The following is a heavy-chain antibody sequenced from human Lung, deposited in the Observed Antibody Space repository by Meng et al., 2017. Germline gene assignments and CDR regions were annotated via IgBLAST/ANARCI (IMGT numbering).Heavy chain of an antibody. CDR3: VRGPTTMAHDFDY. Sequence: QVPREEWGAGLLNPSVPPSLTCVVSGGSFSDYYWSWIRQPPGKGLEWIGEINHSGSTNYNPSLESRATISVDTSQNNLSLKLSSVTAADSAVYYCVRGPTTMAHDFDYWGQGTLVTVSS. V-gene: IGHV4-34*01. J-gene: IGHJ4*02. CDR1: GGSFSDYY. D-gene: IGHD4-11*01. CDR2: INHSGST.